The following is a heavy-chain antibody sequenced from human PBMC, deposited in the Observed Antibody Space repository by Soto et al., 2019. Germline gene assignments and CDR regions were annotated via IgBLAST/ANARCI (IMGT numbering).Heavy chain of an antibody. CDR1: GFTFSSYA. V-gene: IGHV3-30-3*01. J-gene: IGHJ6*02. Sequence: QVQLVESGGGVVQPGRSLRLSCAASGFTFSSYAMHWVRQAPGKGLEWVAVISYDGSNKYYADSVKGRFTISRDNSKNTLYLQMNSLRAEDTAVYYCARWGGYSYGRQVYYHYGMDVWGQGTTVTVSS. CDR3: ARWGGYSYGRQVYYHYGMDV. CDR2: ISYDGSNK. D-gene: IGHD6-13*01.